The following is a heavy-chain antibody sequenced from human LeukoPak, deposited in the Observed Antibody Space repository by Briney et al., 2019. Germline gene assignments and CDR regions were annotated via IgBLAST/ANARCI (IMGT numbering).Heavy chain of an antibody. CDR1: GYRFSAYW. D-gene: IGHD3-22*01. Sequence: GESLKISCKGSGYRFSAYWIAWVRQMPGKGLEWMGIIYPDDSDTRYSPSFQGQVTISADKSVSTAYLQWSSPKASDTAMYFCARPNITSYYDSRGYDAFDVWGQGTIVTVSS. CDR2: IYPDDSDT. CDR3: ARPNITSYYDSRGYDAFDV. V-gene: IGHV5-51*01. J-gene: IGHJ3*01.